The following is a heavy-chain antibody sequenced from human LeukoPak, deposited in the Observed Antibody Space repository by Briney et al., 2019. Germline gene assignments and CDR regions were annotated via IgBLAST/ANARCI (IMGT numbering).Heavy chain of an antibody. CDR3: AKDRGGYFDY. CDR1: GFTFSSYW. Sequence: GGSLRLSCAASGFTFSSYWMSWVRQAPGKGLEWVANIKRDGSEKYYVDSVKGRFTISRDNSKNTLYLQMNSLRAEDTAVYYCAKDRGGYFDYWGQGTLVTVSS. CDR2: IKRDGSEK. J-gene: IGHJ4*02. D-gene: IGHD3-10*01. V-gene: IGHV3-7*03.